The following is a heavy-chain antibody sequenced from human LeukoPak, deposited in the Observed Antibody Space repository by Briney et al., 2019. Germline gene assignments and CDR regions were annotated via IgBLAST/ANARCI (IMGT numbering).Heavy chain of an antibody. CDR3: ARDRGYSYGHCFDY. CDR2: IWFDGSNK. CDR1: GFTFSSYG. D-gene: IGHD5-18*01. J-gene: IGHJ4*02. V-gene: IGHV3-33*01. Sequence: PGGSLRLSCAASGFTFSSYGMHWVRQAPGKGLECVALIWFDGSNKYYADSVTGRFTISRDNSKNTLYLQMDTLRDEDTAVYYCARDRGYSYGHCFDYWGQGTLVTVSA.